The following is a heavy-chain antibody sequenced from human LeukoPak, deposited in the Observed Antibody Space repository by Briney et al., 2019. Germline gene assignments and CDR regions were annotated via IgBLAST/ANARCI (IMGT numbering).Heavy chain of an antibody. V-gene: IGHV3-23*01. CDR1: EFTFSDSA. CDR2: ISFSGANA. D-gene: IGHD3-16*02. Sequence: GGSLRLSCAASEFTFSDSAMTWVRQAPGKGLEWVSLISFSGANAYYADSVKGRFTISRDNSNDTLYLQLNSLRAEDTAMYYCARDIELSTWGPGTMVTVSS. J-gene: IGHJ3*01. CDR3: ARDIELST.